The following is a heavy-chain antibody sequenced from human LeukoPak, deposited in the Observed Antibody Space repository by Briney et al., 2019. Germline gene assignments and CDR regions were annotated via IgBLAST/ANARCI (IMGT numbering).Heavy chain of an antibody. D-gene: IGHD3-22*01. V-gene: IGHV3-23*01. CDR1: GFTFSSYA. CDR3: AKGSYYDSSGSFYFDY. CDR2: ISGSGDNT. J-gene: IGHJ4*02. Sequence: GGSLRLSCAASGFTFSSYAMSWVRQAPGKGLEWVSGISGSGDNTYYADSVKGRFTIFRDNSKNTLYVQVNSLGTEDTAAYYCAKGSYYDSSGSFYFDYWGQGTLVTVSS.